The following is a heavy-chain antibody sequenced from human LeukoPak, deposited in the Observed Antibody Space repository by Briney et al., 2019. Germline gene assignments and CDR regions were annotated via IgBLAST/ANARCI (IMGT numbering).Heavy chain of an antibody. CDR3: ARDSFRGSYSDY. CDR1: GFTFSSYS. V-gene: IGHV3-23*01. D-gene: IGHD1-26*01. Sequence: GGSLRLSCAASGFTFSSYSMNWVRQAPGKGLEWVSAISGSGGSTYYADSVKGRFTISRDNSKNTLYLQMNSLRAGDTAVYYCARDSFRGSYSDYWGQGTLVTVSS. CDR2: ISGSGGST. J-gene: IGHJ4*02.